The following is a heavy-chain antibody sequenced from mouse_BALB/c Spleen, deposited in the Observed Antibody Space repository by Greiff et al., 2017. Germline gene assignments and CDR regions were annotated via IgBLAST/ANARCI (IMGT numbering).Heavy chain of an antibody. V-gene: IGHV5-12-2*01. D-gene: IGHD2-3*01. Sequence: EVQVVESGGGLVQPGGSLKLSCAASGFTFSSYTMSWVRQTPEKRLEWVAYISNGGGSTYYPDTVKGRFTISRDNAKNTLYLQMSSLKSEDTAMYYCARHDGRGFAYWGQGTLVTVSA. CDR1: GFTFSSYT. CDR3: ARHDGRGFAY. J-gene: IGHJ3*01. CDR2: ISNGGGST.